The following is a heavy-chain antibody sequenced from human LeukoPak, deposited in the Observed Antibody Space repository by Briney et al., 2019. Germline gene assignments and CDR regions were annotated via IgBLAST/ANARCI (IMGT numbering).Heavy chain of an antibody. Sequence: PGGSLRLSCAASGFTFSSYSMNWVRQAPGKGLQWVSSISSGSSIINYADSVKGRFAISRDNAKNSLYLQMNSLRDEDTAVYYCARDSAYAFDYWGQGTLVTASS. CDR2: ISSGSSII. CDR3: ARDSAYAFDY. V-gene: IGHV3-48*02. J-gene: IGHJ4*02. CDR1: GFTFSSYS. D-gene: IGHD2-2*01.